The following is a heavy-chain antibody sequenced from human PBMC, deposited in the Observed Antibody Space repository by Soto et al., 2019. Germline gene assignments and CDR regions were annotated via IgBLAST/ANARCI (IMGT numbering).Heavy chain of an antibody. CDR2: INHSGST. CDR1: GGSFSGYY. V-gene: IGHV4-34*01. CDR3: ARGRKSSSWYSMTDFDY. Sequence: SETLSLTCAVYGGSFSGYYWSWIRQPPGKGLEWIGEINHSGSTNYNPSLKSRVTISVDTSKNQFSLKLSSVTAADTAVYYCARGRKSSSWYSMTDFDYWGQGTLVTVSS. J-gene: IGHJ4*02. D-gene: IGHD6-13*01.